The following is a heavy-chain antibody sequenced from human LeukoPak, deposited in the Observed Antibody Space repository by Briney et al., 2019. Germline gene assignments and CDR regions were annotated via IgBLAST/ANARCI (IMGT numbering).Heavy chain of an antibody. CDR1: GGSFSGYY. Sequence: SETLSLTCAVYGGSFSGYYWSWIRQPPGKGLEWIGEINHSGSTNYNPSLKSRVTISVDTSKNQFSLKLSSVTAADTAVYYCARHRFRFGEPPRYYMDVWGKGTTVTISS. CDR3: ARHRFRFGEPPRYYMDV. CDR2: INHSGST. V-gene: IGHV4-34*01. J-gene: IGHJ6*03. D-gene: IGHD3-10*01.